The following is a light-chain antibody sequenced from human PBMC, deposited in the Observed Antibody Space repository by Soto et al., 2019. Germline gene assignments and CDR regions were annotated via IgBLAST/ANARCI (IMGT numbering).Light chain of an antibody. Sequence: DIQMTQSPSTLSASVGDRVTITCRASQSISKLLAWYQQKPGRAPTLLIYKASTLESGVPSRFSGSGSGTEFTLTISSLQPDDFATYYCQQYGGYPLTFGQGTRLEIK. J-gene: IGKJ5*01. CDR2: KAS. V-gene: IGKV1-5*03. CDR1: QSISKL. CDR3: QQYGGYPLT.